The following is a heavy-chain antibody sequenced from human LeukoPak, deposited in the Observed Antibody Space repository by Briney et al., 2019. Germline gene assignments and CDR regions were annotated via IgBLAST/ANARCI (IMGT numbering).Heavy chain of an antibody. D-gene: IGHD5-12*01. Sequence: GGSLRLSCAASGFTFSSYAMHWVRQAPGKGLEWVAVISYDGSNKYYADSVKGRFTISRDNAKNSLSLQMNSLRAEDTAVYYCVRDGGVSGYDLLDYWGQGTLVTVSS. J-gene: IGHJ4*02. CDR3: VRDGGVSGYDLLDY. CDR2: ISYDGSNK. CDR1: GFTFSSYA. V-gene: IGHV3-30*07.